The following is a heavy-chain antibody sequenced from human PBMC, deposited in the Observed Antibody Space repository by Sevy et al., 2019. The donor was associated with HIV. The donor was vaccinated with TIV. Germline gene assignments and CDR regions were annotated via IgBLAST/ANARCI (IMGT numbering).Heavy chain of an antibody. CDR1: GFTFSSHG. D-gene: IGHD2-15*01. V-gene: IGHV3-30*18. CDR2: ISFDGNMR. J-gene: IGHJ5*02. Sequence: GGSLRLSCAASGFTFSSHGMHWVRRAPGKGLEWVGLISFDGNMRYYPDSVKGRFTISRDNSKNTLYLQMNGLRAEDTAVYYCAKGEGYCSGGSCNPGVSWGQGTMVTVSS. CDR3: AKGEGYCSGGSCNPGVS.